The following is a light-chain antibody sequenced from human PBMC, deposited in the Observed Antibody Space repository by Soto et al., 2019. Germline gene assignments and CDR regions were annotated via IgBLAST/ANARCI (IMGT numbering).Light chain of an antibody. Sequence: ASVGDRVTITCRASQSISSYLNWYQQKPGKAPKLLIYAASSLQSGVPPRFSGSGSGTEFTLTISSLQPEDFATYYCQQYDSFSVTFGQGTKVDI. V-gene: IGKV1-39*01. CDR2: AAS. J-gene: IGKJ1*01. CDR3: QQYDSFSVT. CDR1: QSISSY.